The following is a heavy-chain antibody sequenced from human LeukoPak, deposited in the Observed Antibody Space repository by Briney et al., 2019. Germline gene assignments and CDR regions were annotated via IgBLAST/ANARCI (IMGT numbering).Heavy chain of an antibody. V-gene: IGHV3-21*01. CDR1: GFTFSSYS. Sequence: GGSLRLSCAASGFTFSSYSMNWVRQAPGKGLEWVSSISSSSYIYYADSVKGRFTISRDNAKNSLYLQMSSLRAEDTAVYYCARGPMQQLVYYYYYYMDVWGKGTTVTVSS. CDR3: ARGPMQQLVYYYYYYMDV. J-gene: IGHJ6*03. CDR2: ISSSSYI. D-gene: IGHD6-13*01.